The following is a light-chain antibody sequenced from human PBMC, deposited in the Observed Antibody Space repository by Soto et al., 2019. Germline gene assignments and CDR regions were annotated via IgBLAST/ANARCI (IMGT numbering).Light chain of an antibody. CDR3: QQYGSSPFP. J-gene: IGKJ4*01. V-gene: IGKV3-20*01. CDR2: GAS. CDR1: QSVSSSY. Sequence: EIVLTQSPGTLSLSPGERATLSCRARQSVSSSYLAWYQQKPGQAPRLLIYGASSRATGIPDRFSGSGSGTDFTLTISRLEPEDFAVYYCQQYGSSPFPFGGGTKVEIK.